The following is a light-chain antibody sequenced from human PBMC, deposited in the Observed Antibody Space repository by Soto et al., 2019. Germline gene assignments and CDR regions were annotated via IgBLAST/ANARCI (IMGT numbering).Light chain of an antibody. CDR1: QSVSNNY. J-gene: IGKJ1*01. CDR2: GAS. Sequence: ELVLPTSQGTLSLSPFSISNLYCRASQSVSNNYLAWYQQKPGQAPRLLIYGASNRATGIPDRFSGSGSGTDFTLTISRLEPEDFAVYYCKQYGSSGKFGQGTTVDIK. CDR3: KQYGSSGK. V-gene: IGKV3-20*01.